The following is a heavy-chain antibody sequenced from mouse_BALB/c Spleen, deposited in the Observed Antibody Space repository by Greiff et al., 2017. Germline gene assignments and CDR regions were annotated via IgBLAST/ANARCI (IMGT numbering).Heavy chain of an antibody. CDR2: ISYSGST. D-gene: IGHD2-1*01. CDR3: ASYGNYWAWFAY. Sequence: VQLQQSGPGLVKPSQSLSLTCTVTGYSITSDYAWNWIRQFPGTKLEWMGYISYSGSTSYNPSLKSRISITRDTSKNQFFLQLNSVTTEDTATYYCASYGNYWAWFAYWGQGTLVTVSA. CDR1: GYSITSDYA. J-gene: IGHJ3*01. V-gene: IGHV3-2*02.